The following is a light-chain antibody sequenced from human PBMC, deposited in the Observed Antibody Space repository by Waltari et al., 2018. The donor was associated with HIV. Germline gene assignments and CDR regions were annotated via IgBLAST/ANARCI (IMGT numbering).Light chain of an antibody. CDR2: NNN. Sequence: QSVLTQPPSASGTPGQMVTISCSGSSSNIGSNTVNWYQQLPGTAPKLLIYNNNLRPSGVPDRFSGSKSGTSASLAISGLQSEDEADYYCAAWDDSLLYVFGTGTKVTVL. CDR1: SSNIGSNT. CDR3: AAWDDSLLYV. V-gene: IGLV1-44*01. J-gene: IGLJ1*01.